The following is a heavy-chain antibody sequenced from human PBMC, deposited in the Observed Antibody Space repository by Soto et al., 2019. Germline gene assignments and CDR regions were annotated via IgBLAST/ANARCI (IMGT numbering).Heavy chain of an antibody. J-gene: IGHJ4*02. V-gene: IGHV4-30-4*01. CDR1: GGSISSGDYY. Sequence: SETLSLTCTVSGGSISSGDYYWSWIRQPPGKGLEWIGYIYYSGSTYYNPSLKSRVTISVDTSKNQFSLKLSSVTAADTAVYYCERESPIHLFDYWGQGTLVTVSS. CDR2: IYYSGST. CDR3: ERESPIHLFDY.